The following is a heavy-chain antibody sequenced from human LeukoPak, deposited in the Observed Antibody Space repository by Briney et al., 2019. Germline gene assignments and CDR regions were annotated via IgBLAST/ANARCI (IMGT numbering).Heavy chain of an antibody. J-gene: IGHJ4*02. CDR3: AKEHYDSSASSSSHLKIDY. D-gene: IGHD3-22*01. V-gene: IGHV3-30*18. CDR2: ISYDGSNK. Sequence: PGGSLRLSCAASGFTFSSFGMFWVRQALGKGLEWVAVISYDGSNKYYVDSVKGRFTISRDNSKNTLYLQMNSLRAEDTAVYYCAKEHYDSSASSSSHLKIDYWGQGTLVTVSS. CDR1: GFTFSSFG.